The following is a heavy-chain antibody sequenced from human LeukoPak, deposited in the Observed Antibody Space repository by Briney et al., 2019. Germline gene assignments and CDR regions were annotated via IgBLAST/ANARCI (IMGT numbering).Heavy chain of an antibody. CDR2: IWYDGSNK. V-gene: IGHV3-33*06. Sequence: PGRSLRLSCAASGFTFSSYGMHWVRQAPGKGLEWVAVIWYDGSNKYYADSVKGRFTISRDNSKNTLYLQMNSLRAEDTAVYYCAKNMGESSNWFDPWGQGTLVTVSS. CDR3: AKNMGESSNWFDP. D-gene: IGHD3-16*02. CDR1: GFTFSSYG. J-gene: IGHJ5*02.